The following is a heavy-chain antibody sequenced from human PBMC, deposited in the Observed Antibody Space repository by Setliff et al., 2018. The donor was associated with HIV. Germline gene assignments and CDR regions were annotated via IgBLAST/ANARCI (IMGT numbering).Heavy chain of an antibody. CDR3: ARGGGVYNWFDP. V-gene: IGHV4-39*01. CDR1: GASVNSNNYY. J-gene: IGHJ5*02. CDR2: IYYSGTT. D-gene: IGHD3-10*01. Sequence: PSETLSLTCTVSGASVNSNNYYWGWIRQPPGKGLEWIASIYYSGTTYYNPSLKSRVTISVDTSKNQFSLKLSSVTAADTAVYYCARGGGVYNWFDPWGQGTLVTVSS.